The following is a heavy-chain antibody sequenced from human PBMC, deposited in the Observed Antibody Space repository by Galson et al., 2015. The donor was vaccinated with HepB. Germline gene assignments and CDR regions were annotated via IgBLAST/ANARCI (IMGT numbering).Heavy chain of an antibody. CDR2: IKQDGSEK. CDR1: GFTVSGYW. V-gene: IGHV3-7*03. Sequence: SLRLSCAAFGFTVSGYWMSWVRQAPGKGLEWVANIKQDGSEKYYVDSVKGRFTISRDNAKNSVFLQMDSLRADDTAVYYCARVESVHYYYAMDVWGQGTTVTVSS. D-gene: IGHD5/OR15-5a*01. CDR3: ARVESVHYYYAMDV. J-gene: IGHJ6*02.